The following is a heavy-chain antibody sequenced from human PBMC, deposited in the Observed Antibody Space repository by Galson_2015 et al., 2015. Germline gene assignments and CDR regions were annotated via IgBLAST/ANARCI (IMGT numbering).Heavy chain of an antibody. D-gene: IGHD5-18*01. CDR1: GGSFRSYG. V-gene: IGHV1-69*13. Sequence: SVKVSCKVSGGSFRSYGISWVRQAPGQGLAWMGNIIPVFTSANYAQKFQGRVTISADDLTKTAYKEVTSLRSEDTAVYYCAREGIGYGGAIRDWGQGTLVIVSA. CDR3: AREGIGYGGAIRD. J-gene: IGHJ4*02. CDR2: IIPVFTSA.